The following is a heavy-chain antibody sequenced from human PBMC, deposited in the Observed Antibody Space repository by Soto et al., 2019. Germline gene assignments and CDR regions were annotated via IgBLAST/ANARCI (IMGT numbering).Heavy chain of an antibody. J-gene: IGHJ4*02. CDR3: ARDDRTISGAVTLDY. CDR1: GYTFTAYY. D-gene: IGHD3-3*02. CDR2: INEGSGNT. Sequence: QVQLVQSGAEVKKPGASVQVSCKASGYTFTAYYIHWVRQAPGEGLEWMAWINEGSGNTRYSHKFQGRMSIARDTSASTSYLDLRSLTSEDTAVYFCARDDRTISGAVTLDYWGPGTLVTVSS. V-gene: IGHV1-2*07.